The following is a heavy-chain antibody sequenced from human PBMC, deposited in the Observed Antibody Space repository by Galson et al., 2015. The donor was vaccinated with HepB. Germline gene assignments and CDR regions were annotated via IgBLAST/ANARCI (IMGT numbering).Heavy chain of an antibody. V-gene: IGHV3-73*01. J-gene: IGHJ4*02. D-gene: IGHD6-13*01. CDR2: IGSKANSYAT. CDR1: GFTFSGSA. Sequence: SLRLSCAASGFTFSGSAMHWVHQASGRGLEWVGRIGSKANSYATAYAASVKGRFTISRDGSKNTAYMQMNSLKTEDTAVYYCTRLGDLSGYSSLWGQGTLVTVSS. CDR3: TRLGDLSGYSSL.